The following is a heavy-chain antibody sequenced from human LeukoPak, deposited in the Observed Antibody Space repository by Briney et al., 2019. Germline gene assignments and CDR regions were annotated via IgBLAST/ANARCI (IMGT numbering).Heavy chain of an antibody. CDR3: ARETNSSSWYYYYYYMDV. CDR1: GFTFNSYG. D-gene: IGHD6-13*01. V-gene: IGHV3-30*02. J-gene: IGHJ6*03. CDR2: IRYDGSNK. Sequence: PGGSLRLSCAASGFTFNSYGMHWVRQAPGKGLEWVAFIRYDGSNKYYADSVKGRFTISRDNSKNTLYLQMNSLRAEDTAVYYCARETNSSSWYYYYYYMDVWGKGTTVTISS.